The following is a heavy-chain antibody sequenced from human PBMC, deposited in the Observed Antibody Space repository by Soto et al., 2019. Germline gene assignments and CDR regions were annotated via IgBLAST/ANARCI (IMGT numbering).Heavy chain of an antibody. D-gene: IGHD2-2*01. V-gene: IGHV1-18*01. J-gene: IGHJ6*03. CDR1: GYTFTNYG. Sequence: QVQLVQSGAEVKKPGASVKVPCKASGYTFTNYGISWVRQAPGQGLEWIGWISAYNGNTNYAQKPQGRVTTTTATSPSTAYIELRNPGSDDPAVYYCARVRASAEYPRNHDYDYMDVWGYGSTVTV. CDR3: ARVRASAEYPRNHDYDYMDV. CDR2: ISAYNGNT.